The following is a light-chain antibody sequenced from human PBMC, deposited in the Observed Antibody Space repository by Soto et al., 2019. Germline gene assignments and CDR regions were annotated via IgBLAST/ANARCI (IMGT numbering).Light chain of an antibody. Sequence: DIQLTQSPSFLSASVGDRVTITCRASQAIGNSLAWYEQQPGKAPKLLIHTASTLGSGVPSRFSGSGSGTEFTLTISNLQHEDLATYYCQQLRSYPPSFGPGTKVDFK. J-gene: IGKJ3*01. CDR3: QQLRSYPPS. CDR2: TAS. CDR1: QAIGNS. V-gene: IGKV1-9*01.